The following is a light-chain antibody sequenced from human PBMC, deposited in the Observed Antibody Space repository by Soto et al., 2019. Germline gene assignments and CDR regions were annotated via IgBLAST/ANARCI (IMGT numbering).Light chain of an antibody. Sequence: EVLFTQTPGTLSWSPGERATLSCRASQSVSSTYLAWYQQKPGQAPRLLIYRTSTRATGIPDRFSGSGSGTDFTLTISRLEPEDFAVYYCQQFGSSVTFGQGTRLEIK. CDR1: QSVSSTY. CDR3: QQFGSSVT. J-gene: IGKJ5*01. CDR2: RTS. V-gene: IGKV3-20*01.